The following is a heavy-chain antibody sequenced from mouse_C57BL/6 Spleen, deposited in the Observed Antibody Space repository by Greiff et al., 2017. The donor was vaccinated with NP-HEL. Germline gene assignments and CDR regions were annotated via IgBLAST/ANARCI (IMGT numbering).Heavy chain of an antibody. D-gene: IGHD3-2*02. CDR1: GYAFSSSW. V-gene: IGHV1-82*01. CDR3: ARETAQAPYYAMDY. Sequence: QVQLQQSGPELVKPGASVKISCKASGYAFSSSWMNWVKQRPGKGLEWIGRIYPGDGDTNYNGKFKGKATLTADKSSSTAYMQLSSLTSEDSAVYFCARETAQAPYYAMDYWGQGTSVTVSS. J-gene: IGHJ4*01. CDR2: IYPGDGDT.